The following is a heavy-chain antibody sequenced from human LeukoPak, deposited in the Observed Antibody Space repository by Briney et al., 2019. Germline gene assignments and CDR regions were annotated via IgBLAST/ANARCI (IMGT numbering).Heavy chain of an antibody. V-gene: IGHV3-11*04. CDR2: ISSSGITI. Sequence: GGSLRLSCAVSGFTFSDYYMSWIRQAPGKGLEWVSYISSSGITIYYADSAKGRFTVSRDNAKNSLYLQMNSLRAEDTAVYYCARGSGRGWRFLTFTTRGSSGYLLDYWGQGTLVTVSS. J-gene: IGHJ4*02. D-gene: IGHD3-22*01. CDR3: ARGSGRGWRFLTFTTRGSSGYLLDY. CDR1: GFTFSDYY.